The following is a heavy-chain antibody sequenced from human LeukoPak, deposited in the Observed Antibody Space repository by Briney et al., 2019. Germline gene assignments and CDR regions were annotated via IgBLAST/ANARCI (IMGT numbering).Heavy chain of an antibody. V-gene: IGHV3-23*01. CDR1: GFTFSDFP. J-gene: IGHJ3*02. CDR2: ISGSDGRT. D-gene: IGHD2-21*02. CDR3: AKYVAVTGADVFDI. Sequence: GGSLRLSCAASGFTFSDFPMTWVRQAPGKGLEWVSSISGSDGRTYYSDSVKGRFTISRDNSKNTLSLQMNSLRAEDTASYYCAKYVAVTGADVFDIWGQGTMVIVSS.